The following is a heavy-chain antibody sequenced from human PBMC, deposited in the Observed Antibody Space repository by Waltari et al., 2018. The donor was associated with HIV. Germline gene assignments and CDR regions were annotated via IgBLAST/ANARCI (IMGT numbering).Heavy chain of an antibody. J-gene: IGHJ4*02. CDR2: ISGSGITI. D-gene: IGHD3-22*01. V-gene: IGHV3-48*03. CDR3: ARSGLYDTSGYYAPFGY. CDR1: GFTFSNYE. Sequence: EVQLVESGGGLVQPGGSLRLSCAASGFTFSNYEMNWVRQAPGKGLELISYISGSGITIYYADSVKGRLTISRANANNALYLQMNSLRAEDTAVYYCARSGLYDTSGYYAPFGYWGQGTLVTVSS.